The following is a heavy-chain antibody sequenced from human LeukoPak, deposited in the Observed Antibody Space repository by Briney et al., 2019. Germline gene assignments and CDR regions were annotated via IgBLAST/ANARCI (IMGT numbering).Heavy chain of an antibody. Sequence: SQTLSLTCAVYGGSFSGYYWSWIRHPPGKGREWIGEIKHSGSTNYNPSLKTPVTISVDTSKNQFSLKLSAVTAADTAVYSGASFGSGSGYYYYFDYWGQGTLVTVSS. V-gene: IGHV4-34*01. CDR1: GGSFSGYY. CDR2: IKHSGST. CDR3: ASFGSGSGYYYYFDY. D-gene: IGHD3-22*01. J-gene: IGHJ4*02.